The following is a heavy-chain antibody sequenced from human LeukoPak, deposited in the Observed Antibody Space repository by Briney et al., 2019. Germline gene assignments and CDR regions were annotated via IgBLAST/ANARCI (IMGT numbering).Heavy chain of an antibody. CDR3: AKRGFPDFDY. D-gene: IGHD3-10*01. CDR1: GFTFSNYV. J-gene: IGHJ4*02. Sequence: GGSLRLSCAASGFTFSNYVMTWVRQAPGKGLEWASDISDSGGSTYYADSVKGRFTISRDNSKNTLFLHMSSLRAEDTAVYYCAKRGFPDFDYWGQGTLVTVSS. V-gene: IGHV3-23*01. CDR2: ISDSGGST.